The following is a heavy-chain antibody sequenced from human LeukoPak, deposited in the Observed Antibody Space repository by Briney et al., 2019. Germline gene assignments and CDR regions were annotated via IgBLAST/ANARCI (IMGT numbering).Heavy chain of an antibody. Sequence: GGSLRLSCAASGFTFSSYAMHWVRQAPGKGLEWVAVISYDGSNKYYADSVKGRFTISRDNSKNTLYLQMNSLRAEDTAVYYCARSRIRLGGYYYYYYMDVWGKGTTVTVSS. D-gene: IGHD3-16*01. CDR3: ARSRIRLGGYYYYYYMDV. CDR2: ISYDGSNK. V-gene: IGHV3-30*04. J-gene: IGHJ6*03. CDR1: GFTFSSYA.